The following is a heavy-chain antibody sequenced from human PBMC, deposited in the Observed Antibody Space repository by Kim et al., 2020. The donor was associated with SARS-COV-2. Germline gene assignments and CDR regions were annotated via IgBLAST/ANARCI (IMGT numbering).Heavy chain of an antibody. V-gene: IGHV4-34*01. Sequence: SETLSLTCAVYGGSFSGYYWSWIRQPPGKGLEWIGEINHSGSTNYNPSLKSRVTISVDTSKNQFSLKLSSVTAADTAVYYCARGPYSGYDYWGQGTLVTVSS. CDR1: GGSFSGYY. D-gene: IGHD5-12*01. J-gene: IGHJ4*02. CDR3: ARGPYSGYDY. CDR2: INHSGST.